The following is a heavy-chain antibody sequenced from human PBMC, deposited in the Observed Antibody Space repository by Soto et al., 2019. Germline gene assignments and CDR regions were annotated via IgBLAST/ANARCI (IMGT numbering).Heavy chain of an antibody. J-gene: IGHJ5*02. D-gene: IGHD6-19*01. CDR2: INPSGGGT. V-gene: IGHV1-46*01. CDR1: GYTFSSYY. Sequence: XSVKLSCNAFGYTFSSYYMHWVRHAPGQGLEWMGIINPSGGGTSYAQKFQGRVTMTSDTSTSTVYMELSSLRSDDTAVYYCARDLKYSSGWPETWFDPWGQGTLVTVSS. CDR3: ARDLKYSSGWPETWFDP.